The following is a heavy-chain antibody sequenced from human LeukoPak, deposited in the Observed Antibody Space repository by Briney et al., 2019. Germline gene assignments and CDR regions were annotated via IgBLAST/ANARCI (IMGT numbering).Heavy chain of an antibody. V-gene: IGHV3-74*01. Sequence: PGGSLRLSCAASGFTFSSSWMHWVRQAPGKGLVWVSRINPDASSTTYADSVKGRFTISRDNAKSTLYLQMSSLRAEDTAVYYCARDLSYGMDVWGQGTTVTVSS. J-gene: IGHJ6*02. CDR3: ARDLSYGMDV. CDR2: INPDASST. CDR1: GFTFSSSW.